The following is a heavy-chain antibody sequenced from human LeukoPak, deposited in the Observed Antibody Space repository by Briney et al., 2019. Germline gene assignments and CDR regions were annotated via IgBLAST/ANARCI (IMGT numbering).Heavy chain of an antibody. V-gene: IGHV3-48*01. CDR1: GFTFSSYW. Sequence: GGSLRLSCAASGFTFSSYWMSWVRQAPGKGLEWISYISHDSGVRYYADSVRGRFTISRDNAKNSLHLQMHSLRAEDTAVYYCAREEGIAAAGPSPGDYWGQGTLVTVSS. CDR3: AREEGIAAAGPSPGDY. CDR2: ISHDSGVR. J-gene: IGHJ4*02. D-gene: IGHD6-13*01.